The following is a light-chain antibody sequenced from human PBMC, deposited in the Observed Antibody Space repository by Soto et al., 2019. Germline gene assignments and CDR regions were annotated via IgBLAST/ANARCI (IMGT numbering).Light chain of an antibody. V-gene: IGKV3-15*01. J-gene: IGKJ5*01. CDR3: QQYNNWPFS. Sequence: IVMTQSPGTLCVSPGERATLSCRAGQGVTTNFAWYQQKSGQPPRLLIYDVSIRATGVPARFSGTGSETDFTLTISGLQSEDSAVYFCQQYNNWPFSFGQGTRLEIK. CDR2: DVS. CDR1: QGVTTN.